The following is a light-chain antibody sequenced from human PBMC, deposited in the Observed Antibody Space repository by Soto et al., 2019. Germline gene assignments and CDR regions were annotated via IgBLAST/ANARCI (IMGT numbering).Light chain of an antibody. J-gene: IGKJ2*01. CDR1: QSISSQ. Sequence: DIQMTQSPSTLSASVGDRVTITCRASQSISSQLAWFQQKPGKAPKVLIYKASSLESGVPSRFGGSGSGTEFTLTISSLQPDDFATYYCQQDNSFGQGTKLEIK. CDR2: KAS. V-gene: IGKV1-5*03. CDR3: QQDNS.